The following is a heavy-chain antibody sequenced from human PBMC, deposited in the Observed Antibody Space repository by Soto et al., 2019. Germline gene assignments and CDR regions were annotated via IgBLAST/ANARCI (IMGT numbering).Heavy chain of an antibody. D-gene: IGHD5-18*01. CDR1: GYTFTGYY. Sequence: ASVKVSCKASGYTFTGYYMHWVRQAPGQGLEWMGWINPNSGGTNYAQKFQGRVTMTRDTSISTAYMELSRLRSDDTAVYYCARGGSGYSYGSPYYYYGMDVWGQGTTVTAP. CDR3: ARGGSGYSYGSPYYYYGMDV. V-gene: IGHV1-2*02. CDR2: INPNSGGT. J-gene: IGHJ6*02.